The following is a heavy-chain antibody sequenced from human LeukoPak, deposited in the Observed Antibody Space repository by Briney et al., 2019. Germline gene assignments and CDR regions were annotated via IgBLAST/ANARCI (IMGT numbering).Heavy chain of an antibody. J-gene: IGHJ4*02. CDR2: IGTLLDT. CDR1: GFTFSSFD. D-gene: IGHD3-22*01. V-gene: IGHV3-13*01. CDR3: VRGRNNNYYDDSGYSPY. Sequence: PGGSLRLSCAASGFTFSSFDMHWVRQAPGKGLEWVSGIGTLLDTDYPDSLKGRFTISRENAKNSVFLQMNNVRAGGTAVYYCVRGRNNNYYDDSGYSPYWGQGTLVTVSS.